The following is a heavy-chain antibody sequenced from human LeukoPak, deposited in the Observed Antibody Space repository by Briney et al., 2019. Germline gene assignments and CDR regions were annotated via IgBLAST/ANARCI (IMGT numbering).Heavy chain of an antibody. J-gene: IGHJ4*02. CDR2: ISSSGSTI. Sequence: PGGSLRLSCAASGFTFSDYYMSWIRQAPGKGLEWVSYISSSGSTIYYADSVKGRFTISRDNAKNSLYLQMNSLRAEDTAVYYCATTNRGDGYNGVQYYFDYWGQGTLVTVSS. V-gene: IGHV3-11*01. D-gene: IGHD5-24*01. CDR1: GFTFSDYY. CDR3: ATTNRGDGYNGVQYYFDY.